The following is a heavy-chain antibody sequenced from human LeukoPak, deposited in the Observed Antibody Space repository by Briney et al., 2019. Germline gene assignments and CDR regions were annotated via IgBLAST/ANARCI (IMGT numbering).Heavy chain of an antibody. CDR3: ASSTTVTTDAFDI. V-gene: IGHV4-34*01. D-gene: IGHD4-17*01. J-gene: IGHJ3*02. Sequence: SETLSLTCTVSGGSISGYYWSWIRQPPGKGLEWIGEINHSGSTNYNPSLKSRVTISVDTSKNQFSLKLSSVTAADTAVYYCASSTTVTTDAFDIWGQGTMVTVSS. CDR2: INHSGST. CDR1: GGSISGYY.